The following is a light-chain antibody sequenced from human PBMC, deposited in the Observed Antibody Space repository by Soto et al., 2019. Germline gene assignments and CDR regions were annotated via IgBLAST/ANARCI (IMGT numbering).Light chain of an antibody. Sequence: QSVLTQPPSVSGAPGQRVTISCTGSSSNIGTGYNIHWYQQVPGTAPKLLIYGNSNRPSGVPDRFSGSKSGTSPSLAITGLQAEDEADYYCQSYDSSLSGGVFGTGTKVTVL. CDR1: SSNIGTGYN. J-gene: IGLJ1*01. CDR3: QSYDSSLSGGV. V-gene: IGLV1-40*01. CDR2: GNS.